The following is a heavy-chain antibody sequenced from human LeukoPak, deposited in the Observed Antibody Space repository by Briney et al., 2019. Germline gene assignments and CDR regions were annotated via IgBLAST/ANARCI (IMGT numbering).Heavy chain of an antibody. V-gene: IGHV1-18*04. CDR2: ISAYNGHT. J-gene: IGHJ3*02. CDR1: GYTFTGYY. D-gene: IGHD1-26*01. Sequence: ASVKVSCKASGYTFTGYYMHWVRQAPGQGLEWMGWISAYNGHTNYAQKLQGRVTMTTDTFTSTAYMELRSLRSDDTAVYYCARGGRWELPRPYAFDIWGQGTTVTISS. CDR3: ARGGRWELPRPYAFDI.